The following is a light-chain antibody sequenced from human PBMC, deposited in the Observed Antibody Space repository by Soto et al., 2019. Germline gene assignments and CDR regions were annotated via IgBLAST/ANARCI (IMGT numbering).Light chain of an antibody. V-gene: IGKV3-15*01. CDR3: QQYNDYRT. CDR2: GAS. J-gene: IGKJ1*01. Sequence: EIGMSQSPATLSVSLGERATLSCRASQSVSSKLAWYQQKLGQAPRLLIYGASTRATAIPARFSGSGSGTEFTLTISSLQPDDFATYYCQQYNDYRTFGQGTKVDI. CDR1: QSVSSK.